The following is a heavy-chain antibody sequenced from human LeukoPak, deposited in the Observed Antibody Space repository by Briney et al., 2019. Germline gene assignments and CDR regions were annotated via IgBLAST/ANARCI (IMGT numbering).Heavy chain of an antibody. CDR3: ARRWYFDL. CDR2: ISYDETNK. V-gene: IGHV3-30*03. J-gene: IGHJ2*01. Sequence: GGSLRLSCAASGFTFSSYWMHWVRQAPGKGLEWVAVISYDETNKYYADSVQGRFTISRDNSKNTLYLQMNSLRAEDTALYYCARRWYFDLWGRGTLVTVSS. CDR1: GFTFSSYW.